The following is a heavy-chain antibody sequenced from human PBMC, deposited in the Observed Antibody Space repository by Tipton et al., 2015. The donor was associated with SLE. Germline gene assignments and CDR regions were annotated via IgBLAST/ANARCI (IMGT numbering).Heavy chain of an antibody. Sequence: QSGAEVKKPGESLKISCKGSGYSFTSYWIGWVRQMPGKGLEWMGIIYPGDSDTRYSPSFQGQVTISADKSISTAYLQWSSLKASDTAMYYCASSHIVVVTANAFDIWGQGTMVTVSS. D-gene: IGHD2-21*02. J-gene: IGHJ3*02. V-gene: IGHV5-51*01. CDR1: GYSFTSYW. CDR3: ASSHIVVVTANAFDI. CDR2: IYPGDSDT.